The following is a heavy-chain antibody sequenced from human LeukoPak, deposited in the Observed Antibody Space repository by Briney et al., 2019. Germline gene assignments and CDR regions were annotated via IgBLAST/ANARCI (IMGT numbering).Heavy chain of an antibody. V-gene: IGHV3-74*01. CDR2: INTDGSST. D-gene: IGHD3-16*01. J-gene: IGHJ3*01. CDR3: ARDFLHLGG. Sequence: GGSLRLSCAASGFTFSSYWMSWVRQAPGKGLVWVSRINTDGSSTSYVDSVKGRFTISRDNAKNTLYLQMNNLRAEDTAVYYCARDFLHLGGWGQGTMVTVSS. CDR1: GFTFSSYW.